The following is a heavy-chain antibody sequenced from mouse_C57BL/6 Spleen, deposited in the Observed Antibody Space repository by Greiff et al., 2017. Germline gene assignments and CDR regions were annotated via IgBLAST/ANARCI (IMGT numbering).Heavy chain of an antibody. D-gene: IGHD1-1*01. V-gene: IGHV1-82*01. J-gene: IGHJ2*01. CDR1: GYAFSSSW. CDR3: ARSDGSSCFDD. Sequence: QVQLQQSGPELVKPGASVKISCKASGYAFSSSWMNWVKQRPGKGLEWIGRIYPGDGDTNYNGKFKGKATLTADKSSSTAYMQLSSLTSEDSAVYFCARSDGSSCFDDWGQGTTLTVSS. CDR2: IYPGDGDT.